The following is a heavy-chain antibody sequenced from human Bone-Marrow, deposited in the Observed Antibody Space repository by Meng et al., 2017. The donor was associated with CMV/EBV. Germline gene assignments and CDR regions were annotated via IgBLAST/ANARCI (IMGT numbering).Heavy chain of an antibody. Sequence: GESLKISCAASGFTFSGSAMHWVRQASGKGLEWVGRIRSKANSYATAYAASVKGRFTISRDDSKNTAYLQMNSLKTEDTAVYYCTRHRPYSSSSNYFDYWGQGTLVTVSS. CDR1: GFTFSGSA. D-gene: IGHD6-13*01. V-gene: IGHV3-73*01. CDR3: TRHRPYSSSSNYFDY. J-gene: IGHJ4*02. CDR2: IRSKANSYAT.